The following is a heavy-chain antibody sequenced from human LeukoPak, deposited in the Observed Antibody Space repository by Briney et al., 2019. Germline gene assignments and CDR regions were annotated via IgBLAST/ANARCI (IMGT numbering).Heavy chain of an antibody. V-gene: IGHV1-18*01. CDR3: ARCGAAVTTHFSH. J-gene: IGHJ4*02. CDR1: GYSFSIYG. D-gene: IGHD4-17*01. Sequence: ASVKVSCKASGYSFSIYGITWARQAPGQGLEYLGWISASDGTTNYAQKVQDRVTMTTDASTSTAYLELRSLRSEDTAVYYCARCGAAVTTHFSHWGQGTLVTVSS. CDR2: ISASDGTT.